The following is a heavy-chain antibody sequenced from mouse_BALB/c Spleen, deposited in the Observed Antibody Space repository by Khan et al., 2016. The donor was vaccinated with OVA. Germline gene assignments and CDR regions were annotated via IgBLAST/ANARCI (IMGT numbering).Heavy chain of an antibody. CDR2: INPKNGGT. V-gene: IGHV1-18*01. CDR1: GYTFTEYT. CDR3: ARGGGRY. Sequence: IQLVQSGPELVKPGASVKISCKTSGYTFTEYTVHWVKQSLGKSLDWIGVINPKNGGTDYNQKFKGKATLTVDKSSSTAYMEFRSLTSEDSAVYYCARGGGRYWGQGTSVTVAS. J-gene: IGHJ4*01. D-gene: IGHD3-3*01.